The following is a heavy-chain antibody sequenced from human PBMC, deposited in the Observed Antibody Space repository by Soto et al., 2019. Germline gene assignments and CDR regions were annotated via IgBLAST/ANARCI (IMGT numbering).Heavy chain of an antibody. V-gene: IGHV3-30-3*01. J-gene: IGHJ2*01. CDR1: GFTFSNYA. D-gene: IGHD3-3*01. CDR3: AREGATQTWRPRYFDL. Sequence: QVQLVESGGGVVQPGRSLRLSCAASGFTFSNYAMHWVRQTPGKGLEWVAIVSYDGTNQYYADSVKGRFTLSRDNSENTLYLQMNSLGAEDTALYYCAREGATQTWRPRYFDLWGRGTRVPVSS. CDR2: VSYDGTNQ.